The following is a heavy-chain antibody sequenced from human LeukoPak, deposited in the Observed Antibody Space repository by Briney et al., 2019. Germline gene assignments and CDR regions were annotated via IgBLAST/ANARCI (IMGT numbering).Heavy chain of an antibody. CDR2: IYTSGST. J-gene: IGHJ4*02. Sequence: KTSETLSLTCTVSGGSISSGSYYWSWIRQPAGKGLEWIGRIYTSGSTNYNPSLKSRVTISVDTSKNQFSLKLSSVTAADTAVYYCASTLGHYYLFDYWGQGTLVTVSS. V-gene: IGHV4-61*02. D-gene: IGHD3-10*01. CDR1: GGSISSGSYY. CDR3: ASTLGHYYLFDY.